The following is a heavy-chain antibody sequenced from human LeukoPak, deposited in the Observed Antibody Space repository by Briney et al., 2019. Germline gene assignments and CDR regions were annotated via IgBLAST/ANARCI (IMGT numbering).Heavy chain of an antibody. V-gene: IGHV3-23*01. CDR3: AKCMELWQYNWFDP. Sequence: PGGSLRLSCAASGFTFSSYAMSWARQAPGKGLEWVSAISGSGGSTYYADSVKGRFTISRDNSKNTLYLQMNSLRAEDTAVYYCAKCMELWQYNWFDPWGQGTLVTVSS. CDR1: GFTFSSYA. CDR2: ISGSGGST. J-gene: IGHJ5*02. D-gene: IGHD5-18*01.